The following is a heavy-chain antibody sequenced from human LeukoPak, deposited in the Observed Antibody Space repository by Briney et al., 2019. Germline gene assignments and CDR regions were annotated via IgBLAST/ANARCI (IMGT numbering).Heavy chain of an antibody. CDR2: INPNSGGT. J-gene: IGHJ4*02. CDR3: ARAGGGIFTVDY. V-gene: IGHV1-2*02. Sequence: VASVKVSCKASGYTFTGYYMHWVRQAPGQGLEWMGWINPNSGGTNYAQKFQGRVTMTRDTSISTAYMELSRLRSDEPAVYYCARAGGGIFTVDYWGQGTLVTVSS. CDR1: GYTFTGYY. D-gene: IGHD1-14*01.